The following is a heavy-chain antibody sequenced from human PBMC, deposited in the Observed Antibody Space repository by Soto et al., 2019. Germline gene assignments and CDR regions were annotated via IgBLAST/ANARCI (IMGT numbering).Heavy chain of an antibody. J-gene: IGHJ4*02. CDR3: ARDSWTYSRVIDY. D-gene: IGHD6-13*01. CDR1: GFTFSSYS. Sequence: GGSLRLSCAASGFTFSSYSMNWVRQAPGKGLEWVSYISSSSSTIYYADSVKGRFTISRDNAKNSLYLQMNSLRAEDTAGYYWARDSWTYSRVIDYWGQGTLVTVSS. CDR2: ISSSSSTI. V-gene: IGHV3-48*04.